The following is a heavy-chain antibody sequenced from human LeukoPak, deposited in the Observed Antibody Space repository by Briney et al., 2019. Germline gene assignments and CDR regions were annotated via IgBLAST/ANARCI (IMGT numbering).Heavy chain of an antibody. CDR1: GFTFGSYG. CDR3: ATEVLAVAGTSPDY. V-gene: IGHV3-30*02. Sequence: GGSLRLFCGASGFTFGSYGMHWVRQAPGKGLGWVAFIRYDGNNKYYADSVKGGFTISRDNCKNTMYLQMNRLRAEDTAVYYCATEVLAVAGTSPDYWGQGTLVTVSS. CDR2: IRYDGNNK. D-gene: IGHD6-19*01. J-gene: IGHJ4*02.